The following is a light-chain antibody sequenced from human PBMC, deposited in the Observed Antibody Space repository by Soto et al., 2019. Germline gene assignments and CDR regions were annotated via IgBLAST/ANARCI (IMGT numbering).Light chain of an antibody. V-gene: IGKV3-11*01. CDR1: QSVSSY. CDR2: DAY. J-gene: IGKJ1*01. Sequence: EIVLTQSPATLSLSPGERATLSCRASQSVSSYLAWYQQKPGQAPRLLIYDAYNRATGIPARFSGRGSGTDFTLTIRRLEPEDFATYYCQQYYSYPPTFGQGTKVDIK. CDR3: QQYYSYPPT.